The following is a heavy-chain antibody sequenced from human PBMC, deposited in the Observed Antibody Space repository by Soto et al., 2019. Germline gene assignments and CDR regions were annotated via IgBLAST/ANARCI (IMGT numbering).Heavy chain of an antibody. CDR1: EFTFSSYA. J-gene: IGHJ4*02. V-gene: IGHV3-30-3*01. CDR3: ARDRGVAKWLLEIDY. CDR2: ISYDGSNK. Sequence: GGSLRLSCAASEFTFSSYAMHWVRQAPGKGLEWVAIISYDGSNKYYADSVKGRFTISRDNSKNTLYLQMNSLRAEDTAVYYCARDRGVAKWLLEIDYSGKGPLAIVSS. D-gene: IGHD3-22*01.